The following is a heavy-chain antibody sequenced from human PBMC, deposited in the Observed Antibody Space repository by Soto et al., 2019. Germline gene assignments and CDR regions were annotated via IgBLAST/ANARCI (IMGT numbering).Heavy chain of an antibody. CDR2: IYSGGST. CDR1: GCTVSSNY. J-gene: IGHJ6*02. D-gene: IGHD4-17*01. Sequence: PXGSLRLSCAASGCTVSSNYMSWVRQAPGKGLEWVSVIYSGGSTYYADSVKGRFTISRDNSKNTLYLQMNSLRAEDTAVYYCARERRGMRTTVTNYYYGMDVWGQGTTVTAP. V-gene: IGHV3-53*01. CDR3: ARERRGMRTTVTNYYYGMDV.